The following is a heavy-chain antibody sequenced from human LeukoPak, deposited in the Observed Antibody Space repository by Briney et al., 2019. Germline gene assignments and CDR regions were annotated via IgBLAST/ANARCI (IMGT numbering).Heavy chain of an antibody. V-gene: IGHV4-59*01. D-gene: IGHD1-1*01. Sequence: PSETLSLTCSVSGGSISTYSWNWIRQPPGQGLEWIGNIYYRGNTNYNPSLKSRVTMAVDTSKNQFSLKVSSVTAADTAVYYCARAGNNWSFDYWGQGTLVTVSS. CDR2: IYYRGNT. CDR3: ARAGNNWSFDY. CDR1: GGSISTYS. J-gene: IGHJ4*02.